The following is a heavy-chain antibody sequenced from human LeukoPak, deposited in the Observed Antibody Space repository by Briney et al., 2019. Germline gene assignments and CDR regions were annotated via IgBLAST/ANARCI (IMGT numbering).Heavy chain of an antibody. CDR1: GFTFSSYG. Sequence: GGSLRLSCAASGFTFSSYGMHWVRQAPGKGLEWVAVISYDGSNKYYADSVKGRFTISRDNAKNSLYLQMNSLRAEDTALYYCARDLSPTYYDILTGYSGPAPIDYWGQGTLVTVSS. D-gene: IGHD3-9*01. CDR3: ARDLSPTYYDILTGYSGPAPIDY. CDR2: ISYDGSNK. J-gene: IGHJ4*02. V-gene: IGHV3-30*03.